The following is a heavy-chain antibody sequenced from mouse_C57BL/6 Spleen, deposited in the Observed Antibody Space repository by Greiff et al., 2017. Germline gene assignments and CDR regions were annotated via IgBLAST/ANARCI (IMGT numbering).Heavy chain of an antibody. J-gene: IGHJ3*01. CDR1: GYTFTDYY. CDR3: ARGRGAY. Sequence: EVQLQQSGPELVKPGASVKISCKASGYTFTDYYMNWVKQSHGKSLEWIGDINPNNGGTSYNQKFKGKATLTVDKSSSTAYMELRSLTSEDSAVYYCARGRGAYWGQGTLVTVSA. V-gene: IGHV1-26*01. CDR2: INPNNGGT.